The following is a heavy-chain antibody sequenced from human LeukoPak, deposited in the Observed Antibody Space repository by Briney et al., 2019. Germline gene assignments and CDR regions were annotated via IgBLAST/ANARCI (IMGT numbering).Heavy chain of an antibody. J-gene: IGHJ4*02. CDR1: GGTFSSYT. Sequence: ASVKVSCKASGGTFSSYTISWVRQAPGQGLEWMGRIIPILGIANYAQKFQGRVTITADKSTGTAYMELSSLRSEDTAVYYCARGTSGYYYFWGQGTLVTVSS. CDR3: ARGTSGYYYF. V-gene: IGHV1-69*02. CDR2: IIPILGIA. D-gene: IGHD3-22*01.